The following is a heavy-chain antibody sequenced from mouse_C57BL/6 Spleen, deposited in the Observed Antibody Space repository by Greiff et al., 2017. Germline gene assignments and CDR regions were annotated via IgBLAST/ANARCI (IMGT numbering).Heavy chain of an antibody. V-gene: IGHV1-26*01. CDR1: GYTFTDYY. Sequence: EVQLQQSGPELVKPGASVKISCKASGYTFTDYYMNWVKQRHGKSLEWIGDINPNNGGTSYNQKFKGKATLTVDKSSSTAYMERRSLTSEDSAVYYCARGNEYDGYWYFDVWGTGTTVTVSS. D-gene: IGHD2-4*01. CDR3: ARGNEYDGYWYFDV. J-gene: IGHJ1*03. CDR2: INPNNGGT.